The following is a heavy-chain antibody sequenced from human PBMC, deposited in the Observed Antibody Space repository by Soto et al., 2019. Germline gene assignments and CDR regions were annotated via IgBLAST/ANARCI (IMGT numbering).Heavy chain of an antibody. CDR1: GGSISSYY. CDR2: IYYSGST. J-gene: IGHJ2*01. Sequence: QVQLQESGPGLVKPSETLSLTCTVSGGSISSYYWSWIRQPPGKGLEWIGYIYYSGSTNYNPSLKSRVTISVDTSKNQFSLKLSSVTAADTAVYYCARQKQQLVPGYFDLWGRGTLVTVSS. V-gene: IGHV4-59*08. CDR3: ARQKQQLVPGYFDL. D-gene: IGHD6-13*01.